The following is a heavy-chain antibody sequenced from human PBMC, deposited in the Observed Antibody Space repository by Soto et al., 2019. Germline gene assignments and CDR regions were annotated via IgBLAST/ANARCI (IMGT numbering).Heavy chain of an antibody. Sequence: EVQLLESGGGLVQPGGSLRLSCAASGFTFSSYAMSCFRQAPGKGLEWVSAISGTGGTTYYADSVKGRFTISRDNYRNTLHLQMNSLRAEDTAIYYCAKFFVETGGSSGWPWSFHFWGQGPLVTVSS. V-gene: IGHV3-23*01. J-gene: IGHJ4*02. CDR2: ISGTGGTT. D-gene: IGHD6-25*01. CDR3: AKFFVETGGSSGWPWSFHF. CDR1: GFTFSSYA.